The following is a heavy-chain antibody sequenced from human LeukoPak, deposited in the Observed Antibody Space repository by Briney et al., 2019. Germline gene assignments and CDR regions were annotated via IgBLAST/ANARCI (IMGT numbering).Heavy chain of an antibody. J-gene: IGHJ4*02. CDR2: MSAYNGNT. Sequence: ASVKVSCKASGYTFTSYGISWVRQAPGQGLEWMGWMSAYNGNTNYAQKLQGRVTMTTDTSTSTAYMELRSLRSDDTAVYYCARVFGYSGYDDFDYWGQGTLVTVSS. CDR3: ARVFGYSGYDDFDY. CDR1: GYTFTSYG. D-gene: IGHD5-12*01. V-gene: IGHV1-18*04.